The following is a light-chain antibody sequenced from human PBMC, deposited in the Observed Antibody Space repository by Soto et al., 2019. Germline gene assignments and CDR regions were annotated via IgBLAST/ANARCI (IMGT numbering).Light chain of an antibody. CDR3: SSYINSITFVV. J-gene: IGLJ2*01. Sequence: QSALTQPASVSGSPGQSITISCTGTSSDVGGYNYVSWYQHHPGKAPKLMIYDVSNRPSGVSNRFSGSKSGNTASLTISGLQAEDEADYYCSSYINSITFVVFGGGTKLTVL. CDR2: DVS. CDR1: SSDVGGYNY. V-gene: IGLV2-14*03.